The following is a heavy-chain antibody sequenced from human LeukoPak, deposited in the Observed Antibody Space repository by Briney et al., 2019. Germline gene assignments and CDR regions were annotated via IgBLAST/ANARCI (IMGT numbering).Heavy chain of an antibody. CDR1: GFTFSSYA. Sequence: GGSLRLSCAASGFTFSSYAMSWVRQPPGKGLEWVSGISGSGDNTYYADSVKGRFTISRDNSKKTLYLHLNSLRVEDAAVYYCAKDSGQDAMAFDIWGQGTMVTVSS. V-gene: IGHV3-23*01. CDR3: AKDSGQDAMAFDI. J-gene: IGHJ3*02. CDR2: ISGSGDNT.